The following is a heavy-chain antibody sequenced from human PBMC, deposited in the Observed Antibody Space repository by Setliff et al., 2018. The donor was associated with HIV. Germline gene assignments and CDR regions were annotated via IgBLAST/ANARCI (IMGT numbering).Heavy chain of an antibody. D-gene: IGHD2-2*01. Sequence: SETLSLTCTVSGASISSYYWSWIRQSAGKGLEWIGRVHKSGNTDYNPSLKGRVTMSVDTSKNQFFLKLTSMTAADTAIYYCARDMEDFGVLPSAPFDPWGRGTLVTVSS. CDR3: ARDMEDFGVLPSAPFDP. CDR1: GASISSYY. CDR2: VHKSGNT. J-gene: IGHJ5*02. V-gene: IGHV4-4*07.